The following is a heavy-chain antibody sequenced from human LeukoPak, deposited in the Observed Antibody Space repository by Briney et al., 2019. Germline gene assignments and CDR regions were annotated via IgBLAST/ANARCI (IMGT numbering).Heavy chain of an antibody. CDR1: GYTFTGYY. J-gene: IGHJ4*02. CDR2: INPNSGGT. V-gene: IGHV1-2*04. Sequence: ASVTVPCTASGYTFTGYYMHWVRQAPGQGLEWMGWINPNSGGTNYAQKFQGWVTMTRDTSISTAYMELSRLRSDDTAVYHCARAQHSSYGSVYYFDYWGQGTLVTVSS. D-gene: IGHD5-18*01. CDR3: ARAQHSSYGSVYYFDY.